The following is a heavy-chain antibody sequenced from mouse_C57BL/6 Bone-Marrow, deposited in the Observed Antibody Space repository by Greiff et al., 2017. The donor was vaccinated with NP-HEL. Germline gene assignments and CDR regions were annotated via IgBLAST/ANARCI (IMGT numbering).Heavy chain of an antibody. Sequence: VQLKESGPELVKPGASVKIPCKASGYTFTDYNMDWVKQSHGKSLEWIGDINPNNGGTIYNQKFKGKATLTVDKSSSTAYMELRSLTSEDTAVYYCAREAGSSYDAMDYWGQGTSVTVSS. V-gene: IGHV1-18*01. D-gene: IGHD1-1*01. J-gene: IGHJ4*01. CDR1: GYTFTDYN. CDR3: AREAGSSYDAMDY. CDR2: INPNNGGT.